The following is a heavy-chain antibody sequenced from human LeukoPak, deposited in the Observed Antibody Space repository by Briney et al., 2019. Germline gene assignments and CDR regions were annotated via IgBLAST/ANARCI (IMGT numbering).Heavy chain of an antibody. J-gene: IGHJ5*02. CDR1: GYSISSGYY. CDR3: ARHGVGDGYNTEWFGP. D-gene: IGHD5-24*01. Sequence: SETLSLTCTVSGYSISSGYYWGWIRQPPGKGLEWIGYIYYSGSTNYNPSLKSRVTISVDTSKNQFSLKLSSVTAADTAVYYCARHGVGDGYNTEWFGPWGQGTLVTVSS. V-gene: IGHV4-38-2*02. CDR2: IYYSGST.